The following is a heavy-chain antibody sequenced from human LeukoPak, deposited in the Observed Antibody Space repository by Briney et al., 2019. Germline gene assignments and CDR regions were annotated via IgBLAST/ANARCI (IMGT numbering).Heavy chain of an antibody. CDR1: GFTFSSYN. J-gene: IGHJ4*02. CDR2: ISSSGSYV. Sequence: GGALRLCCAASGFTFSSYNMNWVRQAPGKGLELVSSISSSGSYVYYVDSVKGRFTISRDNGKNSLHLQMDSLRADDTAIYYCARDWLAAGGFDYWGQGSLVTVSS. V-gene: IGHV3-21*01. D-gene: IGHD6-13*01. CDR3: ARDWLAAGGFDY.